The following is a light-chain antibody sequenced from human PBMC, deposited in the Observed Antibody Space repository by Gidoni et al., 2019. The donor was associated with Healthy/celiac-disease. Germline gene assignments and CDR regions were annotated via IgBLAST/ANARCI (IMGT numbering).Light chain of an antibody. CDR3: QQSYSTPVT. Sequence: DIQMTQSPSSLSASVGDRVTITCRASQSISSYLNWYQQKPGKAPKLLIYAASSLQSGVPSRFSGSGSGTDFTLTISSLQPEDFGTYYCQQSYSTPVTFGGWTKVEIK. CDR2: AAS. J-gene: IGKJ4*01. CDR1: QSISSY. V-gene: IGKV1-39*01.